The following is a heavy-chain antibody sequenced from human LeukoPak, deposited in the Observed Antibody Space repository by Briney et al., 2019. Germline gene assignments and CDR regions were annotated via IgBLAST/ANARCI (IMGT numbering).Heavy chain of an antibody. D-gene: IGHD6-19*01. CDR2: INHSGST. Sequence: SETLSLTCAVYGGSFSGYYWSWLRQPPGKGLEWIGEINHSGSTNYNPSLKSRVTISVDTSKNQFSLKLSSVTAADTAVYYCARARPQNSYSSGWYRYFDYWGQGTLVTVSS. CDR1: GGSFSGYY. V-gene: IGHV4-34*01. CDR3: ARARPQNSYSSGWYRYFDY. J-gene: IGHJ4*02.